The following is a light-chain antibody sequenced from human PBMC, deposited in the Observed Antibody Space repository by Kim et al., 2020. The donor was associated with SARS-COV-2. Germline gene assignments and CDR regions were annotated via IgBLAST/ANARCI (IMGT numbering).Light chain of an antibody. CDR2: GKD. Sequence: VALEQTVSITCQGVGFRTNYATWYQQKPGQAPVLVMFGKDKRPPGIPARFSASSSGNTASLTITGARAEDAADYYCNSRDSSAFVVFGGGTKLTVL. CDR3: NSRDSSAFVV. J-gene: IGLJ2*01. V-gene: IGLV3-19*01. CDR1: GFRTNY.